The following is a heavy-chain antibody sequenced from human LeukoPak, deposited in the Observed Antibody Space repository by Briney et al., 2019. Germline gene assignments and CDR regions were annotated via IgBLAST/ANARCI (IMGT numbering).Heavy chain of an antibody. Sequence: GGSLRLSCAASGFTFDDYAMHWVRHAPGKGLEWVSLISGDGGSTYYADSVKGRFTISRDNSKNSLYPQMNSLRTEDTALYYCAKDSGSYFDYWGQGTLVTVSS. J-gene: IGHJ4*02. CDR3: AKDSGSYFDY. CDR1: GFTFDDYA. V-gene: IGHV3-43*02. CDR2: ISGDGGST. D-gene: IGHD1-26*01.